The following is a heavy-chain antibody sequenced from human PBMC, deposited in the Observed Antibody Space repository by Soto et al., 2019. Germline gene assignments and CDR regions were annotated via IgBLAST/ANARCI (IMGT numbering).Heavy chain of an antibody. CDR3: ARYFRGSGRYFFDY. J-gene: IGHJ4*02. CDR1: GFTFSSSF. CDR2: INQDGGGT. Sequence: LRLSCVASGFTFSSSFMGWVRQAPGKGLEWVANINQDGGGTYYVDSVQGRFTISRDNAKDSLYLQMNSLRGEDTAVYYCARYFRGSGRYFFDYWGQGTLVTVSS. D-gene: IGHD6-19*01. V-gene: IGHV3-7*03.